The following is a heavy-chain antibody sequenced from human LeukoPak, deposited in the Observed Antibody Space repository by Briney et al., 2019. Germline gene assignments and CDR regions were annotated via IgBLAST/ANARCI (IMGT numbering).Heavy chain of an antibody. CDR3: AREGNSGSYYRDY. Sequence: GGSLRLSCAASGFTFSNNWMAWVRQAPGKGLEWVANIKQDGSEIYYVDSVKGRFTISRDNAKNSVYLQMTSLRAEDTAVYYCAREGNSGSYYRDYWGQGTLVTVSS. J-gene: IGHJ4*02. CDR1: GFTFSNNW. D-gene: IGHD1-26*01. CDR2: IKQDGSEI. V-gene: IGHV3-7*01.